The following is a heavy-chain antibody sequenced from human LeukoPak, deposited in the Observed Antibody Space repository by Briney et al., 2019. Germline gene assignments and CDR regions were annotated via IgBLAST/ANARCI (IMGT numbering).Heavy chain of an antibody. J-gene: IGHJ4*02. D-gene: IGHD5-18*01. CDR2: IYYSGST. V-gene: IGHV4-39*07. CDR3: ARAPVIQLWLRGTDYFDY. Sequence: SSETLSLTCTVSGGSISSSSYYWGWIRQPPGKGLEWIGSIYYSGSTYYNPSLKSRVTISVDTSKNQFSLKLSSVTAADTAVYYCARAPVIQLWLRGTDYFDYWGQGTLVTVSS. CDR1: GGSISSSSYY.